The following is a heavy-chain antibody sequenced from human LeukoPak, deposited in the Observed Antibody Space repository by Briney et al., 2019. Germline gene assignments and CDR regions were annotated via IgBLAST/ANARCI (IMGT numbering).Heavy chain of an antibody. CDR1: GGSISSYY. J-gene: IGHJ6*03. CDR2: IYYSGGT. CDR3: ARGLYYYGSGSYNTRYYYYYYYMDV. D-gene: IGHD3-10*01. V-gene: IGHV4-59*12. Sequence: SETLSLTCTVSGGSISSYYWSWIRQPPGKGLEWIGYIYYSGGTNYNPSLKSRVTISVDTSKNQFSLKLSSVTAADTAVYYCARGLYYYGSGSYNTRYYYYYYYMDVWGKGTTVTISS.